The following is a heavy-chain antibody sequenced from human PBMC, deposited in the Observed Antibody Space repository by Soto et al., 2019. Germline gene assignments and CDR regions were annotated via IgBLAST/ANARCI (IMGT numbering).Heavy chain of an antibody. V-gene: IGHV1-18*04. CDR1: GYTFTRYG. Sequence: SVKVSCKASGYTFTRYGISGVGQSGVRGLEGMGCISAYNGNTNYAQKLQGRVTMTIDTSTSTAYMELRSLRSDDTAVYYCARDVAYYYDSSGYYCDYWGQGTLVTVSS. CDR3: ARDVAYYYDSSGYYCDY. J-gene: IGHJ4*02. D-gene: IGHD3-22*01. CDR2: ISAYNGNT.